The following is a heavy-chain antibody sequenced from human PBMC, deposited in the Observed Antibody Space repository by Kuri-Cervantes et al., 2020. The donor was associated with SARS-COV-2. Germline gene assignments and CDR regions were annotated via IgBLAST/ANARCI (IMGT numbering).Heavy chain of an antibody. J-gene: IGHJ3*02. CDR3: ARDVEYYDFWSGYYSPGAFDI. CDR1: GGSTSSHY. V-gene: IGHV4-39*07. D-gene: IGHD3-3*01. CDR2: IYYSGST. Sequence: ESLKISCTVSGGSTSSHYWGWIRQPPGKGLEWIGSIYYSGSTYYNPSLKSRVTISVDTSKNQFSLKLSSVTAADTAVYYCARDVEYYDFWSGYYSPGAFDIWGQGTMVTVSS.